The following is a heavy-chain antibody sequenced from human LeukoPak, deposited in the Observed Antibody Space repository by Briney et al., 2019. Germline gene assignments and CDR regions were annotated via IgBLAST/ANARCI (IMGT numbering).Heavy chain of an antibody. CDR1: GFTFSSYW. CDR3: ARGRYCSGGSCYPAGSEYFQH. Sequence: GGSLRLSCAASGFTFSSYWMSWVRQAPGKGLEWVANIKQDGSEKYYVDSVKGRFTISRDNAKNSLYLQMNSLRAEDTAVYYCARGRYCSGGSCYPAGSEYFQHWGQGTLVTVSS. J-gene: IGHJ1*01. CDR2: IKQDGSEK. V-gene: IGHV3-7*01. D-gene: IGHD2-15*01.